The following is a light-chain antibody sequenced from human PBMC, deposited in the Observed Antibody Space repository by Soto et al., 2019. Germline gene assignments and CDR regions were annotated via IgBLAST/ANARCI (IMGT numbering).Light chain of an antibody. CDR2: DAS. CDR3: HNRGNGIT. CDR1: QSVSSY. J-gene: IGKJ5*01. V-gene: IGKV3-11*01. Sequence: IVLTQSPVTLSLSPGERATLSCRASQSVSSYLAWYQQKPGQAPRLLIYDASSRATGIPARFSGSGSGTDLTLTISSLEPQDFAVDYWHNRGNGITCGQGPRLEMK.